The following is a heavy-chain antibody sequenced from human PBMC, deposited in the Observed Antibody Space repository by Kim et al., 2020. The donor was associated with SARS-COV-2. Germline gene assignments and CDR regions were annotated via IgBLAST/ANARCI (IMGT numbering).Heavy chain of an antibody. CDR3: ARHGRCPLGYCSSTSGDFDY. Sequence: GESLKISCKGSGYSFTSYWISWVRQMPGKGLEWMGRIDPSDSYTNYSPSFQGHVTISADKSISTAYLQWSSLKASDTAMYYCARHGRCPLGYCSSTSGDFDYWGQGTLVTVSS. V-gene: IGHV5-10-1*01. J-gene: IGHJ4*02. D-gene: IGHD2-2*01. CDR2: IDPSDSYT. CDR1: GYSFTSYW.